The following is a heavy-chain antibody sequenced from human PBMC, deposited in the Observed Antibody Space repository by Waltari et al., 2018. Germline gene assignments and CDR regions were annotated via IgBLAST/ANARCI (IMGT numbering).Heavy chain of an antibody. J-gene: IGHJ4*02. D-gene: IGHD3-10*01. V-gene: IGHV3-9*01. CDR2: ISWNSGSI. CDR3: AKVLGGDYYFDY. Sequence: EVQLVESGGGLVQPGRSLRLSCAASGFPFDDYAMHWVRQAPGKGLEWVSGISWNSGSIGYADSVKGRFTISRDNAKNSLYLQMNSLRAEDTALYYCAKVLGGDYYFDYWGQGTLVTVSS. CDR1: GFPFDDYA.